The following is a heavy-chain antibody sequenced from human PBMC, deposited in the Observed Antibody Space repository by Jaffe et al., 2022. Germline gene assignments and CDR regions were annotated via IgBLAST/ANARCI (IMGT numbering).Heavy chain of an antibody. V-gene: IGHV4-61*02. J-gene: IGHJ3*02. CDR2: IYTSGST. CDR1: GGSISSGSYY. D-gene: IGHD6-19*01. Sequence: QVQLQESGPGLVKPSQTLSLTCTVSGGSISSGSYYWSWIRQPAGKGLEWIGRIYTSGSTNYNPSLKSRVTISVDTSKNQFSLKLSSVTAADTAVYYCARDFMSGSGWYQHDAFDIWGQGTMVTVSS. CDR3: ARDFMSGSGWYQHDAFDI.